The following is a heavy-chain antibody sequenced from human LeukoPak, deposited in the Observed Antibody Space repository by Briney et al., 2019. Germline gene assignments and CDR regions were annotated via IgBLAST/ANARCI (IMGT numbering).Heavy chain of an antibody. CDR3: ARVLRDYYFDF. CDR2: ITSSSAYI. CDR1: GFSFSGYN. V-gene: IGHV3-21*01. J-gene: IGHJ4*02. Sequence: GGSLRLSCAASGFSFSGYNMNWVCQAPGKGLEWVSSITSSSAYIYHADSVKGRFTISRDNAKNSLYLQMNSLRAEDTAVYYCARVLRDYYFDFWGQGTLVTVSS. D-gene: IGHD3-9*01.